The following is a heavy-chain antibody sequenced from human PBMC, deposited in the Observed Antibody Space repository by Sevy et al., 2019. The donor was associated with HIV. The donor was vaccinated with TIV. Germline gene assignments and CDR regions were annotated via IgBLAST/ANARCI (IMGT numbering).Heavy chain of an antibody. CDR3: AKSYYAGSVYPRDY. CDR2: VKQDGSEK. Sequence: GGSLRLSCAASGFTFSSYWMNWVRQAPGEGLEWVANVKQDGSEKFYVDSVKGRFTISRDNRKNSLYLQMNSLRAEDPAVYYCAKSYYAGSVYPRDYWGQGTLVTVSS. J-gene: IGHJ4*02. V-gene: IGHV3-7*03. CDR1: GFTFSSYW. D-gene: IGHD3-22*01.